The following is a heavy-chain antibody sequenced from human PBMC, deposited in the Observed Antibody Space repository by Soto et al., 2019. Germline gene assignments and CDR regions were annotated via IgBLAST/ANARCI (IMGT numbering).Heavy chain of an antibody. J-gene: IGHJ6*02. CDR3: ARDPSTTGYYGLDV. Sequence: GGSLRLSCAASGFTVKSYQMNWVRQAPGKGLEWVSVIYSGGVTYYPDSVKGRFTTIRDTSKNTVYLQMNSLRADDTAMYYCARDPSTTGYYGLDVWGQGTTVTVSS. CDR1: GFTVKSYQ. V-gene: IGHV3-53*01. CDR2: IYSGGVT.